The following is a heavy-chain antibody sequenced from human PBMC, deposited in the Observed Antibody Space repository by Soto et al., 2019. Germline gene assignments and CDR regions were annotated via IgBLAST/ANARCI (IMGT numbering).Heavy chain of an antibody. CDR1: GFTFSTYA. V-gene: IGHV3-23*01. J-gene: IGHJ4*02. CDR3: AKDHHTTIPVAAEY. Sequence: PGGSLRLSCAASGFTFSTYAMAWIRQAPGKGLEWVSGISDNGGRTYYAASVKGRSTISRDNSKNALYLQMNSLRPEDTAIYYCAKDHHTTIPVAAEYWGQATLVTVSS. D-gene: IGHD6-19*01. CDR2: ISDNGGRT.